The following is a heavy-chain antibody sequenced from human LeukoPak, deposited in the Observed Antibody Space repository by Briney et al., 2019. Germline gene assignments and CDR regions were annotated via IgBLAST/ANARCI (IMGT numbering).Heavy chain of an antibody. Sequence: PGGSLRLSCAASGFTFSSYAMSWVRQAPGKGLEWVSAISGSGGSTYYADSVKGRSTISRDNSKNTLYLQMNSLRAEDTALYYCAKGTYSGNYYAVDYWGQGTLVTVSS. CDR2: ISGSGGST. CDR1: GFTFSSYA. J-gene: IGHJ4*02. D-gene: IGHD1-26*01. V-gene: IGHV3-23*01. CDR3: AKGTYSGNYYAVDY.